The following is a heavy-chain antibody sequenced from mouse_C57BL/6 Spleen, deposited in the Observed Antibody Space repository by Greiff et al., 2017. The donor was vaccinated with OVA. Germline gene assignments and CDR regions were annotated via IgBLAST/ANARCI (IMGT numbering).Heavy chain of an antibody. D-gene: IGHD2-4*01. CDR2: IWRGGST. CDR3: ASTMITHYYAMDY. CDR1: GFSLTSYG. J-gene: IGHJ4*01. Sequence: VKLVESGPGLVQPSQSLSITCTVSGFSLTSYGVHWVRQSPGKGLEWLGVIWRGGSTDYNAAFMSRLSITKDNSKSQVFFKMNSLQADDTAIYYCASTMITHYYAMDYWGQGTSVTVSS. V-gene: IGHV2-5*01.